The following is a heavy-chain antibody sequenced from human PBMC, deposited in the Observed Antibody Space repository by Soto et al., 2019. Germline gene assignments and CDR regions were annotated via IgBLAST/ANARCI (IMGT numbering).Heavy chain of an antibody. CDR2: IIPIFGTA. CDR3: ARRGLRDFREDWFDP. CDR1: GGTFSSYA. V-gene: IGHV1-69*13. D-gene: IGHD4-17*01. Sequence: SVKVSCKASGGTFSSYAISWVRQAPGQGLEWMGGIIPIFGTANYAQKFQGRVTITADESTSTAYMELSSLRSEDTAVYYCARRGLRDFREDWFDPWGQGALVTVSS. J-gene: IGHJ5*02.